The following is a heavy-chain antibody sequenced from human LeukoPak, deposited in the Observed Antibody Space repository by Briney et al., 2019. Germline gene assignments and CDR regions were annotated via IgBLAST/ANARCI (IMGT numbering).Heavy chain of an antibody. D-gene: IGHD4-23*01. J-gene: IGHJ4*02. CDR3: ALGSTVITSWDY. CDR2: IYWNDDK. CDR1: GFSLSTNGVG. V-gene: IGHV2-5*01. Sequence: ESGPTLVKHTQTLTLTCTFSGFSLSTNGVGVGWIRQPPGKALEWLALIYWNDDKRYRPSLKGRLSITKDTSKTQVVLTMTKMDPVDTATYYCALGSTVITSWDYWGQGTLVTVSS.